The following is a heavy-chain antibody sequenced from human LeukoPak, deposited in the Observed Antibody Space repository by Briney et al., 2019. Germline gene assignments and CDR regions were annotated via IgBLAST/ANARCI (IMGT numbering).Heavy chain of an antibody. Sequence: GGSLRLSCAASGFTFSNYEINWVRQAPGKGLEWVSYISSGGTTIYYADSVKGRFTISRDNAKNTLYLQMNSLRAEDTAVYYCARGRDGASAYWGQGTLVTVSS. CDR1: GFTFSNYE. CDR2: ISSGGTTI. CDR3: ARGRDGASAY. V-gene: IGHV3-48*03. D-gene: IGHD5-24*01. J-gene: IGHJ4*02.